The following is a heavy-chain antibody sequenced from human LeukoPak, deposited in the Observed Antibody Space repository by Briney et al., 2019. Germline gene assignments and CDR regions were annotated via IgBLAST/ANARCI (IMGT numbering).Heavy chain of an antibody. CDR1: GYTFSSHD. Sequence: ASVKVSCKASGYTFSSHDINWVRQVPGHGLEWMGWISAYNGNTNYAQKLQGRVTMTTDTSTSTAYMELRSLRSDDTAVYYCARFMVFSGGSDYWGQGTLVTVSS. D-gene: IGHD1-26*01. J-gene: IGHJ4*02. CDR2: ISAYNGNT. V-gene: IGHV1-18*01. CDR3: ARFMVFSGGSDY.